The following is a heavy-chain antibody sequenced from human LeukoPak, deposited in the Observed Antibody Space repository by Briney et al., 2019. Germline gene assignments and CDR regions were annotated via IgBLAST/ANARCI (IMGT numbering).Heavy chain of an antibody. Sequence: PGGSLRLSCTVSGFTVSSNSMSWVRQAPGKGLEWVSFIYSDNTHYADSVKGRFTISRDSSKNTLYLQMNSLRAEDTAVYYCAKVSDYFDYYYMDVWGKGTTVTISS. J-gene: IGHJ6*03. D-gene: IGHD3-10*01. CDR3: AKVSDYFDYYYMDV. CDR1: GFTVSSNS. V-gene: IGHV3-66*03. CDR2: IYSDNT.